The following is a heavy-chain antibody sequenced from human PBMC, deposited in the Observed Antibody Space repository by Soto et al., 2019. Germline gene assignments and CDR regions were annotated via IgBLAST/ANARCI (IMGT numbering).Heavy chain of an antibody. J-gene: IGHJ5*02. CDR2: INHSGST. V-gene: IGHV4-34*01. CDR3: ARTRGRSSYYGSGIYTSGFDP. CDR1: GGSFSGYY. D-gene: IGHD3-10*01. Sequence: QVQLQQWGAGLLKPSETLSLTCAVYGGSFSGYYWSWIRQPPGKGLEWSGEINHSGSTNYNPSLKSRVTISVDTSNNQFSLMLSSVTAADTAVHYCARTRGRSSYYGSGIYTSGFDPWGQGTLVTVSS.